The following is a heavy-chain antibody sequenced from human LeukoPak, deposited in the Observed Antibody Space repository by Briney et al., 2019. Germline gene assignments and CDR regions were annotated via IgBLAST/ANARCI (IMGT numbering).Heavy chain of an antibody. J-gene: IGHJ4*02. CDR2: ISSSSGYI. Sequence: GGSLRPSCAASGFTFSSYSVNSVRQAPGKGLEWVSSISSSSGYIYYADSVKGRFTISRANAKNSLYLQMNGLRAEDTAVYFCARETVAATPDFDYWGQGTLVTVSS. D-gene: IGHD2-15*01. V-gene: IGHV3-21*01. CDR1: GFTFSSYS. CDR3: ARETVAATPDFDY.